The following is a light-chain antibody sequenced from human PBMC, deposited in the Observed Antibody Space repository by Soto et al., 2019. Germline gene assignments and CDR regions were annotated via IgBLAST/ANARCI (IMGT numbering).Light chain of an antibody. V-gene: IGLV1-51*01. J-gene: IGLJ2*01. CDR3: GTWDSSLSAVV. CDR2: DNN. CDR1: SSNIGNNY. Sequence: HSVLTQPPSVSAAPGQKVTISGSGSSSNIGNNYVSWYQQLPGTAPKLLIYDNNKRPSGIPDRFSGSKSGTSATLGITGLQTGDEADYYCGTWDSSLSAVVFGGGTKVTVL.